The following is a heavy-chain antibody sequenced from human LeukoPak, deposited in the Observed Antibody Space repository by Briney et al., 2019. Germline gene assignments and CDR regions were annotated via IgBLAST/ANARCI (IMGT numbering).Heavy chain of an antibody. CDR3: ARGLGDYGDYGDY. CDR2: IYTSGST. CDR1: GLTFSDYY. D-gene: IGHD4-17*01. Sequence: SETLSFTCAVYGLTFSDYYRNWIRQPAGKGLMRFGRIYTSGSTNYNPSLKSRVTMSVDTSMNQFYLKLSCVTAADTAVYYCARGLGDYGDYGDYWGQGTLVTVSS. V-gene: IGHV4-59*10. J-gene: IGHJ4*02.